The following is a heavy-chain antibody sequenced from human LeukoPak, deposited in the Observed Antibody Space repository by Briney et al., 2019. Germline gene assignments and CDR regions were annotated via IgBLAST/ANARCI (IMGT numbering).Heavy chain of an antibody. V-gene: IGHV3-30*04. J-gene: IGHJ4*02. Sequence: GGSLRLSCAASGFTFSSYAMHRVRQAPGKGLEWVAVISYDGSNKYYADSVKGRFTISRDNSKNTLYLQMNSLRAEDTAVYYCARVAVVAEDYWGQGTLVTVSS. CDR1: GFTFSSYA. CDR3: ARVAVVAEDY. CDR2: ISYDGSNK. D-gene: IGHD2-15*01.